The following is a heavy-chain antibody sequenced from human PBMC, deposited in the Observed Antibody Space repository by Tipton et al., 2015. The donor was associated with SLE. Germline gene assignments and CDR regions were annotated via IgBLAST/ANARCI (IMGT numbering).Heavy chain of an antibody. CDR2: ISGSGGST. D-gene: IGHD3-22*01. Sequence: SLRLSCAASGFTFSSYAMSWVRQSPGKGLEWVSAISGSGGSTYYADSVKGRFTISRDNSKNTLYLQMNSLRTEDTAVYYCAKDLQADYYDSSGFYDYWGQGTLVTVSS. V-gene: IGHV3-23*01. CDR1: GFTFSSYA. J-gene: IGHJ4*02. CDR3: AKDLQADYYDSSGFYDY.